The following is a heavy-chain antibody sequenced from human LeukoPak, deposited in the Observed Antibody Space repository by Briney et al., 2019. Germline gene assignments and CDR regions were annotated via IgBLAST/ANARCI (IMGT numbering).Heavy chain of an antibody. CDR2: IEEDGSEK. V-gene: IGHV3-7*01. D-gene: IGHD1-20*01. Sequence: SGGSLRLSCAASGFTFSSYWMSWVRQAPGKGLEWVANIEEDGSEKYYVDSVKGRFSISRDNAKNSLYLQMNSLGAEDTAVYYCARDPEDNWNDNDCWGQGTLVTVSS. J-gene: IGHJ4*02. CDR3: ARDPEDNWNDNDC. CDR1: GFTFSSYW.